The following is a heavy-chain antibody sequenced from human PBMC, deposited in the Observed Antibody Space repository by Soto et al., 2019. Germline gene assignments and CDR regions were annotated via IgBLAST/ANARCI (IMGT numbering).Heavy chain of an antibody. CDR2: TLYRSSKWYN. CDR3: ARDAAPTLKSPNGMHV. V-gene: IGHV6-1*01. D-gene: IGHD6-25*01. Sequence: PSQTLTLTCAISGDNVSTNIAAWSWIRQSPSRGLEWLGRTLYRSSKWYNEYAVSVKSRTTINPDTSKNQFSLQLNSVTPEDTAVYYCARDAAPTLKSPNGMHVCGPAIALTVSS. CDR1: GDNVSTNIAA. J-gene: IGHJ6*02.